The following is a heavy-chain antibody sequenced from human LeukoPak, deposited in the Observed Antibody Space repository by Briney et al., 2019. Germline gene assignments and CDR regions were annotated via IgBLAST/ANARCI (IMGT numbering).Heavy chain of an antibody. D-gene: IGHD3-10*01. J-gene: IGHJ5*02. CDR2: ISANNGNT. CDR1: GYTFTSYG. V-gene: IGHV1-18*04. Sequence: ASVKVSCKASGYTFTSYGIGWVRQAPGQGFEWMGWISANNGNTNYAQKFQGRVTMTTDTSTSTVYMELRSLTSDDTAVYYCARVVVRGVNWFDPWGQGTLVTVSS. CDR3: ARVVVRGVNWFDP.